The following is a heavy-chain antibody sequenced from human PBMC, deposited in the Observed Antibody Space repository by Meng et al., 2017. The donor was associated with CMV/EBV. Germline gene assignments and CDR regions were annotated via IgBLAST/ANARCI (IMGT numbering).Heavy chain of an antibody. CDR2: INSDGSST. CDR1: GFTFSSYW. Sequence: GESLKISCAASGFTFSSYWMHWVRQAPGKGLVWVSRINSDGSSTSYADSVKGRFTISRDNAKNTLYLQMNSLRAEDTAVYYCARVNQGIDYWGQGTLVTVSS. D-gene: IGHD1-14*01. J-gene: IGHJ4*02. V-gene: IGHV3-74*01. CDR3: ARVNQGIDY.